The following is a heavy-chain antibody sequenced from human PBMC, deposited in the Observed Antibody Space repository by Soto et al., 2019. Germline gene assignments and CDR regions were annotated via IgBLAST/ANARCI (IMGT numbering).Heavy chain of an antibody. CDR1: GYTFTGYY. V-gene: IGHV1-2*04. CDR3: ARERRVDTAMYYGMDA. D-gene: IGHD5-18*01. Sequence: XVKVSCKASGYTFTGYYMHWVRQAPGQGLEWMGWINPNSGGTNYAQKFQGWVTMTRDTSISTAYMELSRLRSDDTAVYYCARERRVDTAMYYGMDAWGQGTTVTVSS. CDR2: INPNSGGT. J-gene: IGHJ6*02.